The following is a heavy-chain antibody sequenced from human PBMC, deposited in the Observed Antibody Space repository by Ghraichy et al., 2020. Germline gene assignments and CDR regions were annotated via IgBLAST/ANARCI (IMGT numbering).Heavy chain of an antibody. CDR2: INHSGST. D-gene: IGHD3-22*01. CDR3: AVDYYDSRGTDY. Sequence: SQTLSLTCAVYGGSFSGYYWSWIRQPPGKGLEWIGEINHSGSTNYNPSLKSRVTISVDTSKNQFSLKLSSVTAADTAVYYCAVDYYDSRGTDYWGQGTLVTVSS. J-gene: IGHJ4*02. V-gene: IGHV4-34*01. CDR1: GGSFSGYY.